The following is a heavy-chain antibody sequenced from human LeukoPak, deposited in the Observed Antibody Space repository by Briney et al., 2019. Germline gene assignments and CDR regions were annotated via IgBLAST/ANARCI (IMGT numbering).Heavy chain of an antibody. CDR1: GFNFSSYW. Sequence: GGSLRLSCAASGFNFSSYWMHWVRQAPGKGLEWVSSISSSSSYIYYADSVRGRFTISRDKAKNSLYLQMNSLRAEDTAVYYCARSRIDYWGQGTLVTVSS. CDR2: ISSSSSYI. CDR3: ARSRIDY. V-gene: IGHV3-21*01. J-gene: IGHJ4*02.